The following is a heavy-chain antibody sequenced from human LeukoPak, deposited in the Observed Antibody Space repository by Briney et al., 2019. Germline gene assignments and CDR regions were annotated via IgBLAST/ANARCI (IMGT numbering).Heavy chain of an antibody. J-gene: IGHJ4*02. CDR1: GFTFSSYG. CDR2: IWYDGSNK. D-gene: IGHD6-19*01. V-gene: IGHV3-33*01. CDR3: ARDRAPYSSGWSGFDY. Sequence: GGSLRLSCAASGFTFSSYGMHWVRQAPGKGLEWVAVIWYDGSNKYHADSVKGRFTISRDNSKDTVFLQMNSLRPEDTAVYYCARDRAPYSSGWSGFDYWGQGTLVSVSS.